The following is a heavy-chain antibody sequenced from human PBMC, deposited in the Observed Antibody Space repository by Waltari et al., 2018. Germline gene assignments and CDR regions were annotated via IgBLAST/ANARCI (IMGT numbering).Heavy chain of an antibody. CDR1: GGTFSSYA. Sequence: QVQLVQSGAEVKKPGSPVKVSCKASGGTFSSYAISWVRQAPGQGLEWMGRIIPIFGTANYAQKFQRRVTTTANKSTSTAYMELSSLRSEDTAVYYCARETRWGLLWFRELLDYWGQGTLVTVSS. D-gene: IGHD3-10*01. CDR2: IIPIFGTA. CDR3: ARETRWGLLWFRELLDY. J-gene: IGHJ4*02. V-gene: IGHV1-69*08.